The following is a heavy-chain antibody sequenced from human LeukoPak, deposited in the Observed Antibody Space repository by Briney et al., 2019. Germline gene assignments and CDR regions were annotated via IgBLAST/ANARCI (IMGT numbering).Heavy chain of an antibody. CDR2: ISWNSGSI. J-gene: IGHJ3*02. V-gene: IGHV3-9*01. D-gene: IGHD1-26*01. CDR1: GLTFDDYA. Sequence: GRSLRLSCAASGLTFDDYAMHWVRQAPGKGLEWVSGISWNSGSIGYADSVKGRFTISRDNAKNSLYLQMNSLRAEDTAVYYCARESGGDLGEAFDIWGQGTMVTVSS. CDR3: ARESGGDLGEAFDI.